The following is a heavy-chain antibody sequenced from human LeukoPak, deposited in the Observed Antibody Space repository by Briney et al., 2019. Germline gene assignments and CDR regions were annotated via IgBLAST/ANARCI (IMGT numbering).Heavy chain of an antibody. CDR1: GYTFTGYY. J-gene: IGHJ5*02. V-gene: IGHV1-2*02. CDR3: ARASLYNCFVP. Sequence: GASVKVSCKASGYTFTGYYMHWVRQAPGQGLEWMGWINPNSGGTNYAPKFQGRATMTRDTSISTAYMELSRLRSDDTAVYYCARASLYNCFVPWGQGTLVTVSS. CDR2: INPNSGGT.